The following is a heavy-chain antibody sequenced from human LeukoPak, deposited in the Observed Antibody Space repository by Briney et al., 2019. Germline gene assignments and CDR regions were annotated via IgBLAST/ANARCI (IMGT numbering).Heavy chain of an antibody. CDR1: GGSISSNTYY. J-gene: IGHJ4*02. CDR3: ARDRNTVLDY. D-gene: IGHD4-11*01. CDR2: FDYSGST. V-gene: IGHV4-39*07. Sequence: SETLSLACAVSGGSISSNTYYWGWIRQSPGKGLEWIGSFDYSGSTYYNPSLQSRVTTFEDTSKNQFSLKLSSVTAADTAVYYCARDRNTVLDYWGQGTLVTVSS.